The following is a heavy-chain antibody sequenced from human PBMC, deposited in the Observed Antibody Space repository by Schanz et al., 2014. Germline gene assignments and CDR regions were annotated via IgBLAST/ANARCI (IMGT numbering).Heavy chain of an antibody. V-gene: IGHV3-23*01. Sequence: EVQLLESGGGLVQPGGSLRLSCAASGFTFSTDAMSWVRQAPGKGLEWVSYIGNGGVTIYYADSVKGRFTISRDNSKNTLYLQMKSLRAEDTAVYYCARGRVLESWGQGTLVTVSS. CDR1: GFTFSTDA. CDR3: ARGRVLES. D-gene: IGHD1-1*01. J-gene: IGHJ5*02. CDR2: IGNGGVTI.